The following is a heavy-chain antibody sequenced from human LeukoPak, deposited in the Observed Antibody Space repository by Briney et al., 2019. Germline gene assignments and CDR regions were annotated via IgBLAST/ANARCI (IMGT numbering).Heavy chain of an antibody. J-gene: IGHJ4*02. Sequence: SETLSLTCTVSGASISSYYWSWIRQPPGKGLEWIGDIYYSGSTNYNPSLKSRVTISVDTSKNQFSLKLSSVTAADTAVYYCARHSILDGSGSYWTAFDYWGQGTLVTVSS. CDR2: IYYSGST. CDR3: ARHSILDGSGSYWTAFDY. D-gene: IGHD3-10*01. V-gene: IGHV4-59*01. CDR1: GASISSYY.